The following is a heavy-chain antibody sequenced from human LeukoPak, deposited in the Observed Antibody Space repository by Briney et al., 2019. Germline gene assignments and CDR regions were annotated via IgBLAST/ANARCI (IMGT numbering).Heavy chain of an antibody. CDR1: GYIFTTYG. D-gene: IGHD6-13*01. J-gene: IGHJ2*01. V-gene: IGHV1-18*01. CDR3: ARVWGAAPGILTGYLDL. CDR2: ISAYNGNT. Sequence: GASVKVSCKASGYIFTTYGISWVRQAPGQGLEWMGWISAYNGNTNYAQRLQGRVTMTTDTSTGTAYMELRSLRSDDTAVYYCARVWGAAPGILTGYLDLWGRGTLVAVSS.